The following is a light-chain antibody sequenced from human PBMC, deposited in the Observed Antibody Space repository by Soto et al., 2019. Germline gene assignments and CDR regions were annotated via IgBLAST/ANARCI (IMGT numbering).Light chain of an antibody. CDR1: QSVDSNY. CDR2: GAS. CDR3: QQYGTPRSVT. V-gene: IGKV3-20*01. Sequence: EIVLTQSPGTLSLSPGEEATLSCRASQSVDSNYLAWYQQKPGQTPRLIIYGASGRADGIPHRFSGSGFGTDFTLTISKVEPEDFAVYYCQQYGTPRSVTFDQGTRLEI. J-gene: IGKJ5*01.